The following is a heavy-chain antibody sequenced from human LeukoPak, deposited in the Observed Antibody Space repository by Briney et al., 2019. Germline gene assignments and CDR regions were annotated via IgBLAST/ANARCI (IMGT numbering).Heavy chain of an antibody. J-gene: IGHJ3*02. D-gene: IGHD6-13*01. Sequence: ASVKVSCKASGYTFTSYGISWVRQAPGKGLEWMGGFDPEDGETIYAQKFQGRVTMTEDTSTDTAYMELSSLRSEDTAVYYCATDQWGDSSRDAFDIWGQGTMVTVSS. CDR3: ATDQWGDSSRDAFDI. CDR1: GYTFTSYG. CDR2: FDPEDGET. V-gene: IGHV1-24*01.